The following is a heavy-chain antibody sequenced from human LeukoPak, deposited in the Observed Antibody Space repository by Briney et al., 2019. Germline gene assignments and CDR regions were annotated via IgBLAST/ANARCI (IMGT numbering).Heavy chain of an antibody. CDR1: GFTFSSYA. CDR3: ARGDYFGSGSYSDY. V-gene: IGHV3-30-3*01. J-gene: IGHJ4*02. D-gene: IGHD3-10*01. Sequence: RGSLGLSCAASGFTFSSYAMHWVRQAPDKGLEWVALISYDGSNKYYADSVKGRFTISRDNSKNTLYLQMNSLRPEDTAVYYCARGDYFGSGSYSDYWGQGTLVTVSS. CDR2: ISYDGSNK.